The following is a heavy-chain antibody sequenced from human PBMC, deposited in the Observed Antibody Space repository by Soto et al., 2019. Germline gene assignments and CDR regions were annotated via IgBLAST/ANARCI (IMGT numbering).Heavy chain of an antibody. D-gene: IGHD2-21*01. V-gene: IGHV4-59*08. J-gene: IGHJ5*02. CDR1: VASFSTNY. CDR3: AGLGAYFQSLDP. CDR2: IYYGGTT. Sequence: PSETLSLTCAVSVASFSTNYWAWTRQPPGKGLESIGYIYYGGTTTYNTSLRSRVSISLEKSNSQFSLRLSSVTASDTAVYYCAGLGAYFQSLDPWGQGTLVTVSS.